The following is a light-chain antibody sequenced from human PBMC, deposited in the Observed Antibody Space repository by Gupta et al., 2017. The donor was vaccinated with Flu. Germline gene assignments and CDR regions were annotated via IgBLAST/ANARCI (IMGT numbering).Light chain of an antibody. V-gene: IGKV3-11*01. J-gene: IGKJ1*01. CDR2: DAS. CDR1: QSISRY. Sequence: EVVLTQSPATLSLSPGEGATLSCRASQSISRYLAWYQQKPGQAPRLLIFDASNRATGVPTRFSGSGSGTDFTLTISSLEPEDFAVYYCQQRNSWPTTFGQGTKVET. CDR3: QQRNSWPTT.